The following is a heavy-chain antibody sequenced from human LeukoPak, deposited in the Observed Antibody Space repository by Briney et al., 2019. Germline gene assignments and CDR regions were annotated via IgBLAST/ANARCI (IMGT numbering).Heavy chain of an antibody. Sequence: GGSLRLSCAASGFIFSSCWMSWVRQAPGKGLEWVANIKQDGSEKYYVDSVKGRFTISRDNAKNSLYLQMNSLRAEDTAVYYCARDPVAASNNWFDPWGQGTLVTVSS. CDR2: IKQDGSEK. CDR1: GFIFSSCW. D-gene: IGHD2-15*01. CDR3: ARDPVAASNNWFDP. V-gene: IGHV3-7*01. J-gene: IGHJ5*02.